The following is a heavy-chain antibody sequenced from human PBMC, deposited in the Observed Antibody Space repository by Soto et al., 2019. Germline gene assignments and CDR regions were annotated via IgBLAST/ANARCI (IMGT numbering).Heavy chain of an antibody. CDR3: ARGPYTVTTNRGPFDY. J-gene: IGHJ4*02. CDR1: GYTFTSYY. D-gene: IGHD4-17*01. Sequence: GASVKVSCKASGYTFTSYYMHWVRQAPGQGLEWMGIINPSGGSTSYAQKFQGRVTMTRDTSTSTVYTELSSLRSEDTAVYYCARGPYTVTTNRGPFDYWGQGTLVTVSS. CDR2: INPSGGST. V-gene: IGHV1-46*03.